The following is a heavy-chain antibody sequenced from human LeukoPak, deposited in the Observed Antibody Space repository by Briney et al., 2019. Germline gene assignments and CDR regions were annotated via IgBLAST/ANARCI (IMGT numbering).Heavy chain of an antibody. Sequence: GGSLRLSCAASGFIFSNYGMSWVRQAPGKGLEWVSAIRGNADTTYYADSVKGRFTISRDNAKNSLYLQMNSLRAEDTAVYYCAELGITMIGGVWGKGTTVTISS. CDR3: AELGITMIGGV. J-gene: IGHJ6*04. V-gene: IGHV3-23*01. CDR2: IRGNADTT. CDR1: GFIFSNYG. D-gene: IGHD3-10*02.